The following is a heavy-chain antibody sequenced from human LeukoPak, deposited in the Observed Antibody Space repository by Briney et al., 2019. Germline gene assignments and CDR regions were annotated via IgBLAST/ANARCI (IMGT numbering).Heavy chain of an antibody. Sequence: PSETLSLTCTVSGGSITSSSYSWGWIRQPPGKGLGWIGSIYSSGDAYYNPSLKRRVTLSVDTSKNHFSLRLSSVTAADTAVYYCAREHHTTGTAWFDPWGRGTLVTVSS. D-gene: IGHD1-1*01. CDR1: GGSITSSSYS. V-gene: IGHV4-39*07. CDR2: IYSSGDA. J-gene: IGHJ2*01. CDR3: AREHHTTGTAWFDP.